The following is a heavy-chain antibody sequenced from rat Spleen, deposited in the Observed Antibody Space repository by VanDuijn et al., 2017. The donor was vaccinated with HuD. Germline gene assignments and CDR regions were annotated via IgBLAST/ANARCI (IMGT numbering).Heavy chain of an antibody. Sequence: EVQLVESGGGLVQPGRSLKLSCVASGFTFNNYWMTWIRQAPGKGLEWVATITNTGGSTYYPDSVKGRFTISRDNAKSTLYLQMNSLRSEDTATYYCTRSSYNSGYGGYYNCFTYWGQGTLVTVSS. V-gene: IGHV5-31*01. CDR1: GFTFNNYW. CDR3: TRSSYNSGYGGYYNCFTY. J-gene: IGHJ3*01. CDR2: ITNTGGST. D-gene: IGHD4-3*01.